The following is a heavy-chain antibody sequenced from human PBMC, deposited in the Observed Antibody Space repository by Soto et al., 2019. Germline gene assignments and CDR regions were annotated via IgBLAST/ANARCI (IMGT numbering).Heavy chain of an antibody. CDR3: ARGKFYAFDI. V-gene: IGHV4-4*02. Sequence: QVQLQESGPGLVKPSGTLSLTCAVSGVSISIPNWWAWVRQAPGKGLEWIGEIDHSGTTNYNPSLNXXVXIXXDRSKNQFSLRLTSVAAADTAVYFCARGKFYAFDIWGQGTMVTVSS. J-gene: IGHJ3*02. CDR1: GVSISIPNW. CDR2: IDHSGTT.